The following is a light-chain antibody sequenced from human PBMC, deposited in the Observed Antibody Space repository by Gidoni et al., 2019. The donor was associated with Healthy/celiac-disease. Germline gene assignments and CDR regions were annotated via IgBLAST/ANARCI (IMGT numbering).Light chain of an antibody. J-gene: IGKJ1*01. CDR1: QSISSW. Sequence: DIQMTQSPSTLSASVGDRVTITCRASQSISSWLAWYQQKPGKAPKLLIYKASSLESGVPSRFSGSGSGTEFTLTISSLQPDDFATYYCQQHRMFGQGTKVEIK. V-gene: IGKV1-5*03. CDR2: KAS. CDR3: QQHRM.